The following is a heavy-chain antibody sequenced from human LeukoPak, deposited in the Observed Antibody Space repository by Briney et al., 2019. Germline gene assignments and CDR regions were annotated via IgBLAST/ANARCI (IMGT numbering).Heavy chain of an antibody. Sequence: GGSLRLSCAASGFTFSSYEMNGIGQAPGKGLEGVSYISSSGSTIYYADSVKGRFTISRDNAKNSLYLQLNSLRAEDTAVYYCARAAEMAWIDYWGQGTLVTVSS. V-gene: IGHV3-48*03. J-gene: IGHJ4*02. D-gene: IGHD5-24*01. CDR2: ISSSGSTI. CDR1: GFTFSSYE. CDR3: ARAAEMAWIDY.